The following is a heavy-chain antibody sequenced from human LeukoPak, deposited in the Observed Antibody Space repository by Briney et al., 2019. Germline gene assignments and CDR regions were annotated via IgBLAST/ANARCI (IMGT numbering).Heavy chain of an antibody. V-gene: IGHV3-21*01. D-gene: IGHD1-26*01. CDR1: GFTFSSYS. CDR3: ARDKWELLIY. Sequence: GGSLRLSCAASGFTFSSYSMNWVRQAPGKGLEWVSSISSSSSYIYYADSVKGRFTISRDNAKNSLYLQMNSLRAEDTAVHYCARDKWELLIYWGQGTLVTVSS. CDR2: ISSSSSYI. J-gene: IGHJ4*02.